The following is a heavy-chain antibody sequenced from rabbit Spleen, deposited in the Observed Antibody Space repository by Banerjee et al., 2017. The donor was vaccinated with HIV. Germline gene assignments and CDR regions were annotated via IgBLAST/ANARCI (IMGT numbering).Heavy chain of an antibody. V-gene: IGHV1S45*01. Sequence: EQLVESGGGLVKPGASLTLTCTASGFSFSSGYDIVWVRQAPGKGLEWIGYIYSSIHYTYYANWAKGRFTISKTSSTTVTLQMASLTVADTATYFCARAGEGGDGYLNLWGPGTLVTVS. CDR2: IYSSIHYT. D-gene: IGHD5-1*01. CDR1: GFSFSSGYD. CDR3: ARAGEGGDGYLNL. J-gene: IGHJ4*01.